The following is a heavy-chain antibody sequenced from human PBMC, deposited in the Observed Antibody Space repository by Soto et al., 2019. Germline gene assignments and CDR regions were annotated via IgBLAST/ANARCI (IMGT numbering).Heavy chain of an antibody. V-gene: IGHV3-7*01. J-gene: IGHJ4*02. CDR1: GFTFSSYW. CDR2: IKQDGSEK. D-gene: IGHD4-17*01. Sequence: HGGCMRISCAASGFTFSSYWMSWVRQAPGKGLEWVANIKQDGSEKYYVDSVKGRFTISRDNSKNTLYLQMNSLRVEDTAVYHCESDPPGHDGALDYWVQGTLVTGSS. CDR3: ESDPPGHDGALDY.